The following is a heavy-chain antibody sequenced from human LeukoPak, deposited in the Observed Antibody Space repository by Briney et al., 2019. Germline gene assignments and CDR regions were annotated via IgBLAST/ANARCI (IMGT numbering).Heavy chain of an antibody. CDR1: EYTFIDHY. CDR3: ARAGHNSNSGGYDF. D-gene: IGHD3-22*01. CDR2: IDPDTGDT. V-gene: IGHV1-2*02. Sequence: GASVKVSCKPSEYTFIDHYLHWVRQAPGQGLESLGWIDPDTGDTNYPQKFQGRVTMSRDTSSSTAYMELNRLRSDDTAVYYCARAGHNSNSGGYDFWGLGALVTASS. J-gene: IGHJ4*02.